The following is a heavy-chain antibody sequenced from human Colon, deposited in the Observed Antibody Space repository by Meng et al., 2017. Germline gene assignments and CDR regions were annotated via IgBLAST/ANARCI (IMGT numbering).Heavy chain of an antibody. J-gene: IGHJ4*02. D-gene: IGHD1-26*01. CDR1: GGSISNGFFF. CDR3: ARGSGTLRHFDY. CDR2: VSHTGST. V-gene: IGHV4-31*01. Sequence: QVQLQDAGPGLVKPSQTLSLTCTVSGGSISNGFFFWSWIRQHPLKGLEWIGSVSHTGSTSYNPSIQSLVTISRDTPKNQFSLNLTSVTAADTAVYFCARGSGTLRHFDYWGQGTLVTVSS.